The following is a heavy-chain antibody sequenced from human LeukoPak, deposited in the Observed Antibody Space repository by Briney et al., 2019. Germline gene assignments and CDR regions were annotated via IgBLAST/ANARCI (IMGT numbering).Heavy chain of an antibody. J-gene: IGHJ3*02. Sequence: GGSLRLSCAASGFTFSSYGMHWVRQAPGKGLEWVAMIRYDGRNKYYEESVKGRFTISRDNSKSTLYLQMNSLRAEDTAVYYCAKALYSSGPDAFDIWGQGTMVTVSS. CDR1: GFTFSSYG. CDR2: IRYDGRNK. V-gene: IGHV3-30*02. D-gene: IGHD6-25*01. CDR3: AKALYSSGPDAFDI.